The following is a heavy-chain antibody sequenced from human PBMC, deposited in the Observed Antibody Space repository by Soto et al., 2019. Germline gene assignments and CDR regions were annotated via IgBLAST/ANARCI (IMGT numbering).Heavy chain of an antibody. V-gene: IGHV1-18*01. CDR3: ARVVYYGSGSPYYFDY. J-gene: IGHJ4*02. D-gene: IGHD3-10*01. Sequence: GASVKVSCKASGYTFTSYGISWVRQAPGQGLEWMGWISAYNGNTNYAQKLQGRVTMTTDTSTSTAYMELRSLRSDDTAVYYCARVVYYGSGSPYYFDYWGQGTLVTVSS. CDR1: GYTFTSYG. CDR2: ISAYNGNT.